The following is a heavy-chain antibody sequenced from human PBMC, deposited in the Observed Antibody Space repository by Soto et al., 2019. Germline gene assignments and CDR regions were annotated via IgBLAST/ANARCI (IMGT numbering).Heavy chain of an antibody. D-gene: IGHD1-26*01. J-gene: IGHJ4*02. CDR3: TPREVTIVDSGINY. V-gene: IGHV3-74*01. CDR1: GLTFSSQW. Sequence: EVQLVESGGDLVQPGGSLRLSCAASGLTFSSQWMNWVRQAPGKGLVWVAVINPDGTITNYADSVKGRFSISRDNAKNTVYLQMNSLRAEDTAVYYCTPREVTIVDSGINYWGQGTLVTVSS. CDR2: INPDGTIT.